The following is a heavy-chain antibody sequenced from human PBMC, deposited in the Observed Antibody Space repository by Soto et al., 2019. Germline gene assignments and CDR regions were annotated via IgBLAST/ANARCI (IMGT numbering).Heavy chain of an antibody. D-gene: IGHD3-22*01. CDR3: GYYDSSDYYYSAVY. J-gene: IGHJ4*02. CDR2: IIPILGTA. Sequence: ASVKVSCKASGGTFSSYAISWVRQAPGQGNEWKGGIIPILGTANYAQKYQGRDTINADESTSTAYMVLSSLRSEVTAVYYCGYYDSSDYYYSAVYWGQGTLVTVSS. V-gene: IGHV1-69*13. CDR1: GGTFSSYA.